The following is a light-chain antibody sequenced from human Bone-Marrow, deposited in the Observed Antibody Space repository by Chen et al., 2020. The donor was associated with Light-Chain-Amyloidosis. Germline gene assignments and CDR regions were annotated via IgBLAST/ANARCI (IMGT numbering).Light chain of an antibody. Sequence: QTALTQPAFVSGSPGQSITISCTGTSSDVGAYNYVSWYQQPPGKAPKLIIYDVNNRPSGVSSRFSGSKSGNTASLTISGLQAEDEADYYCSSYSTTSTDVAFGGGTKLIVL. CDR3: SSYSTTSTDVA. V-gene: IGLV2-14*01. CDR2: DVN. CDR1: SSDVGAYNY. J-gene: IGLJ2*01.